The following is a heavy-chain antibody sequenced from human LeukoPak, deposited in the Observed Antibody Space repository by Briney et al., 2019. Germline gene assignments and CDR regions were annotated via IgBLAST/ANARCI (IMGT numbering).Heavy chain of an antibody. J-gene: IGHJ4*02. D-gene: IGHD3-10*01. Sequence: SETLSLTCTVSGGSIGSSSYYWGWVRQPPGKGLEWIGHIYYSGSTNYNPSLKSRVTISVDTSKNQFSLKLSSVTAADTAVYYCARARGPYYGSGSYFDYWGQGTLVTVSS. CDR1: GGSIGSSSYY. V-gene: IGHV4-61*05. CDR3: ARARGPYYGSGSYFDY. CDR2: IYYSGST.